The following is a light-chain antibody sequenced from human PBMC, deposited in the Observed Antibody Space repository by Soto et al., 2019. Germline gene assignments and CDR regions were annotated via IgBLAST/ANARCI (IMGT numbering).Light chain of an antibody. J-gene: IGLJ2*01. CDR3: TSYASGSSHVV. CDR2: DVN. Sequence: QSALTQPASVSGSHGQSITLSCTGTSSDIGGYDYVSWYQRHPGKAPKLIIYDVNNRPSGVSNRFSGSKSGNTASLTISGLQAEDGADYYCTSYASGSSHVVFGGGTKLSVL. CDR1: SSDIGGYDY. V-gene: IGLV2-14*01.